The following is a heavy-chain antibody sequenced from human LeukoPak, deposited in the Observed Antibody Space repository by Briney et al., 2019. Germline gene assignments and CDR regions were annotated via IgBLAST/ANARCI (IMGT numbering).Heavy chain of an antibody. D-gene: IGHD6-19*01. V-gene: IGHV1-18*01. CDR2: TSTYNT. CDR1: GYTFINHG. J-gene: IGHJ4*02. CDR3: AKGSSGWSLDY. Sequence: VASVTVSCKASGYTFINHGISWVRQAPGQGLEWMGWTSTYNTNYIQKLQGRVTMTTDTSTSTAYMELRGLRSDDTAVYYCAKGSSGWSLDYWGQGTLVTVSS.